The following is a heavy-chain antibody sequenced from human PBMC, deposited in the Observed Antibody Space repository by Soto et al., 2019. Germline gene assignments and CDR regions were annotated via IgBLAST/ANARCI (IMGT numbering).Heavy chain of an antibody. CDR1: GFTFSSYG. CDR2: IWYDGSNK. Sequence: GGSLRLSCAASGFTFSSYGMHWVRQAPGKGLEWVAVIWYDGSNKYYADSVKGRFTISRDNSKNTLYLQMNSLRAEDTAVYYCASSHDYGKDYFDYWGQGTLVTVSS. J-gene: IGHJ4*02. CDR3: ASSHDYGKDYFDY. V-gene: IGHV3-33*01. D-gene: IGHD4-17*01.